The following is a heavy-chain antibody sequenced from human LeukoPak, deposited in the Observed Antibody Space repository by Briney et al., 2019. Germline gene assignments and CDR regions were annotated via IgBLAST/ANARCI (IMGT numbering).Heavy chain of an antibody. CDR2: IWYDGSNK. Sequence: GGSLRLSCAASGFTFSSYGMHWVRQAPGKGLEWVAVIWYDGSNKYYADSVKGRFTISRDNSKNTLYLQMNSLRAEDTAAYYCARAPYDLPRYGMDVWGQGTTVTVSS. V-gene: IGHV3-33*01. D-gene: IGHD3-3*01. J-gene: IGHJ6*02. CDR3: ARAPYDLPRYGMDV. CDR1: GFTFSSYG.